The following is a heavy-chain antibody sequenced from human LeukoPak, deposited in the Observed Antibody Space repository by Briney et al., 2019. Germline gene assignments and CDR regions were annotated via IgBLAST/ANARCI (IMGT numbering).Heavy chain of an antibody. V-gene: IGHV3-23*01. Sequence: SGGSLRLSCAASGFTFTNYAMSWVRQAPGRGLEWVSAMSGRGVSTYYADSVKGRFTISSDNSKNTLYLQMNSLRAEDTAIYYCAKDCNGGNCYIDYWGQGTLVTVAS. D-gene: IGHD2-15*01. CDR2: MSGRGVST. CDR3: AKDCNGGNCYIDY. J-gene: IGHJ4*02. CDR1: GFTFTNYA.